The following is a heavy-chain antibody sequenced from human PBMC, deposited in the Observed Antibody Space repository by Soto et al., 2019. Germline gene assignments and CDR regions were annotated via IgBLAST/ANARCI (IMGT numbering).Heavy chain of an antibody. CDR3: ARVGGVAVRVFDY. V-gene: IGHV4-59*01. D-gene: IGHD3-16*01. J-gene: IGHJ4*02. Sequence: PSETLSLTCTVSGGSISSYYWSWIRQPPGKGLECIGYIYYSGSTNYNPSLKSRVTIAVDTSKNQFSLRLSSVTAADTAVYYCARVGGVAVRVFDYWGQGTLVTVSS. CDR1: GGSISSYY. CDR2: IYYSGST.